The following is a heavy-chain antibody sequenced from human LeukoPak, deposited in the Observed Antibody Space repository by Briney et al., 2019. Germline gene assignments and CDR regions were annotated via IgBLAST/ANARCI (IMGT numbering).Heavy chain of an antibody. CDR3: ARMDIVVVPAAHRDY. Sequence: ASVKVSCKASGYTFTGYYMHWVRQAPGQGLEWMGWINPNSGGTNYAQKFQGRVTMTRDTSISTAYMELSRLRSDDTAVYYCARMDIVVVPAAHRDYWGQGTLVTVS. V-gene: IGHV1-2*02. J-gene: IGHJ4*02. D-gene: IGHD2-2*03. CDR2: INPNSGGT. CDR1: GYTFTGYY.